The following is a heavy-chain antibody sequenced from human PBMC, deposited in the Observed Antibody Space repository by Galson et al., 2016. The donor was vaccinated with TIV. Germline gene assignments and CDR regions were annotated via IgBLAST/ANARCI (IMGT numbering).Heavy chain of an antibody. V-gene: IGHV3-53*05. J-gene: IGHJ4*02. CDR1: GLLVSDNY. Sequence: SLRLSCAASGLLVSDNYMSWVRQPPGKGLEWVSIIYPSGASYYPESTESVKGRFTISRDDSKNTVFLQINSLRVDDTAVYYCATSTMPNLGDKWGQGTLVTVST. CDR2: IYPSGAS. D-gene: IGHD7-27*01. CDR3: ATSTMPNLGDK.